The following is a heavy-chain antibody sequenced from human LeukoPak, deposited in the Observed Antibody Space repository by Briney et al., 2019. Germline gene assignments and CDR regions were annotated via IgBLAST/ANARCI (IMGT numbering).Heavy chain of an antibody. V-gene: IGHV4-34*01. J-gene: IGHJ4*02. CDR1: GGSFSGYY. CDR3: ARLRLRRFFDY. D-gene: IGHD6-25*01. CDR2: INHSGST. Sequence: PSETLSLTCAVYGGSFSGYYWSWIRQPPGKGLEWIGEINHSGSTNYNPSLKSRVTISVDTSKNQFSPKLSSVTAADTAVYYCARLRLRRFFDYWGQGTLVTVSS.